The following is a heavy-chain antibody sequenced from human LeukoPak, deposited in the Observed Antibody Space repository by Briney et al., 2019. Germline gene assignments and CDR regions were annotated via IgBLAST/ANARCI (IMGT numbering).Heavy chain of an antibody. D-gene: IGHD4-17*01. CDR1: GYTFTSYD. CDR3: ARGLYGDYLTDNWFDP. Sequence: GSVKVSCKASGYTFTSYDINWVRQATGQGLEWMGWINPNSGNTGYAQKFQGRVTMTRNTSISTAYMELSSLRSEDTAVYYCARGLYGDYLTDNWFDPWGQGTLVTVSS. CDR2: INPNSGNT. J-gene: IGHJ5*02. V-gene: IGHV1-8*01.